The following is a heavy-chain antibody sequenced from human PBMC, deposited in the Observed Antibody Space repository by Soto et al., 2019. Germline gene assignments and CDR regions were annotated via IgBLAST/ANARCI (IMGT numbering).Heavy chain of an antibody. Sequence: EVQLVASGGGLVKPGGSLRLSCTVSGFIFSNALMSWVRQAPGKGLEWVGRIKSKADRGTTDYAAPVKGRFIISRNDSKDTLYLQMNGLKTEDTAVYYCTRDYDFDSWGQGTLVTVSS. CDR2: IKSKADRGTT. J-gene: IGHJ4*02. CDR1: GFIFSNAL. D-gene: IGHD3-16*01. CDR3: TRDYDFDS. V-gene: IGHV3-15*01.